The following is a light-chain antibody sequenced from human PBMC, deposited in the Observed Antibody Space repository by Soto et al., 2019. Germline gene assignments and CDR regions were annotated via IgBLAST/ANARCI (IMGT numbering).Light chain of an antibody. CDR3: QSYDSSLRV. CDR1: SSNIGAGHD. Sequence: QSALTQPPSVSGAPGQRVTISCTGSSSNIGAGHDVHWYQQLPGTAPKLLIYGNTNRPSGVPDRFSGSKFGTSASLAITGLQAEDEADYYCQSYDSSLRVFGGGTKLTVL. J-gene: IGLJ2*01. CDR2: GNT. V-gene: IGLV1-40*01.